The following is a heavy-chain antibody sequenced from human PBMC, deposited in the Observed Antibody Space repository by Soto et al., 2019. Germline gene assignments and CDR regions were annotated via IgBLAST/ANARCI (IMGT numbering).Heavy chain of an antibody. CDR2: ISFRGTTT. CDR3: VRDNSHIPVTPFDL. J-gene: IGHJ4*02. D-gene: IGHD1-20*01. V-gene: IGHV3-48*03. CDR1: GFTFSSFE. Sequence: GGTLRLSCAASGFTFSSFEMNWVRQVPGKGLEWLSYISFRGTTTYYAGSVRGRFTISRDNAKNSVFLQMDSLRVEDTAIYYCVRDNSHIPVTPFDLWGQGTLVTVSS.